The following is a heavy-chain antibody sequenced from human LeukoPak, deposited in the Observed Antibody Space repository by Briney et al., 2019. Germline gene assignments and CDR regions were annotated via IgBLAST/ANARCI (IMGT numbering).Heavy chain of an antibody. CDR3: ARRSRDGWYFDY. Sequence: GGSLRLSCAASGFTVSGNYMSWVRQAPGKGLEWVSIISSDGSNKYYADSVKGRFAISRDNSNNTLYLQMNSLRAEDTAVYYCARRSRDGWYFDYWGQGTLVTVSS. CDR2: ISSDGSNK. V-gene: IGHV3-30*09. CDR1: GFTVSGNY. D-gene: IGHD5-24*01. J-gene: IGHJ4*02.